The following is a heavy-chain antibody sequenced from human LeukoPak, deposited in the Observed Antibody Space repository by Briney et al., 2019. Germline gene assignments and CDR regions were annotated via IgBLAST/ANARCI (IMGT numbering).Heavy chain of an antibody. CDR3: ARVARYGDYIGGSDY. CDR2: INSDGINT. V-gene: IGHV3-74*01. D-gene: IGHD4-17*01. CDR1: GFTFSNYW. J-gene: IGHJ4*02. Sequence: PGGSLRLSCAASGFTFSNYWMHWVRQAPGKGLVWVSRINSDGINTSYADSVKGRFTISRDNAKNTLNLQMNSLRAEDTAVYYCARVARYGDYIGGSDYWGQGALVTVSS.